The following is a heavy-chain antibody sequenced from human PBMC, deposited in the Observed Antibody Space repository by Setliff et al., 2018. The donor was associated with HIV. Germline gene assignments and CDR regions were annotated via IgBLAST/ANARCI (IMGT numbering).Heavy chain of an antibody. J-gene: IGHJ3*01. CDR1: GDTDFY. CDR3: ARWGETTGIKAFDL. CDR2: IHASGKT. D-gene: IGHD1-1*01. V-gene: IGHV4-4*09. Sequence: SETLSLTCTVSGDTDFYWNWIRQPPGKGLEWIGYIHASGKTNYNPSLKSRVTTSVNTSKNQLSLNLSSVTAADTAVYYCARWGETTGIKAFDLWGQGTMVTVSS.